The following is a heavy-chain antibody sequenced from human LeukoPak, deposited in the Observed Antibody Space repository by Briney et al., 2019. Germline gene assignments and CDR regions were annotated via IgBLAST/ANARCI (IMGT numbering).Heavy chain of an antibody. D-gene: IGHD3-22*01. CDR3: ARDLAGDDSSGYYYDDAFDI. CDR2: INHSGST. Sequence: SETLSLTCAVYGGSFSGYYWSWIRQPPGKGLEWIGEINHSGSTNYNPSLKSRVTISVDTSKNQFSLKLSSVTAADTAVYYCARDLAGDDSSGYYYDDAFDIWGQGTMVTVSS. J-gene: IGHJ3*02. CDR1: GGSFSGYY. V-gene: IGHV4-34*01.